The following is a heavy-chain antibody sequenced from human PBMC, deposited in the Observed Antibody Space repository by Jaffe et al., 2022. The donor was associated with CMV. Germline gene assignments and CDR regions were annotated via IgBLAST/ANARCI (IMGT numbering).Heavy chain of an antibody. J-gene: IGHJ2*01. D-gene: IGHD1-26*01. CDR1: GGSISSYY. Sequence: QVQLQESGPGLVKPSETLSLTCTVSGGSISSYYWSWIRQPPGKGLEWIGYIYYSGSTNYNPSLKSRVTISVDTSKNQFSLKLSSVTAADTAVYYCARHIREGVRANWYFDLWGRGTLVTVSS. V-gene: IGHV4-59*08. CDR3: ARHIREGVRANWYFDL. CDR2: IYYSGST.